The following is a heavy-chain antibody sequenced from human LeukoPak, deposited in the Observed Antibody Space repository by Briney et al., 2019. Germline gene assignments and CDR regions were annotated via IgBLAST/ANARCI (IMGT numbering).Heavy chain of an antibody. V-gene: IGHV4-34*01. D-gene: IGHD3-22*01. CDR1: GGSFSGYY. CDR2: INHSGRT. Sequence: KSSETLSLTCAVYGGSFSGYYWSWIRQPPGKGLEWVGEINHSGRTNYNPSLKRRVTISLHTSKNQLSLKLSSVNAADTAVYYCARWVLYYDSSGYYSTDAFHTWGQGTMVTVSS. J-gene: IGHJ3*02. CDR3: ARWVLYYDSSGYYSTDAFHT.